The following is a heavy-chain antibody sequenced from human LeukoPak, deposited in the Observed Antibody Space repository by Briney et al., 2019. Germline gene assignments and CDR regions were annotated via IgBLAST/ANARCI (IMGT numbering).Heavy chain of an antibody. CDR2: IYYSGST. CDR3: ATSFEYSSSAASY. Sequence: PSETLSLTCTVSGDSISSSSYYWGWIRQPPGKGLEWIGSIYYSGSTYYNPSLKSRGTISVDTSKNQFSLKLSSVTAADTAVYYCATSFEYSSSAASYWGQGTLVTVSS. J-gene: IGHJ4*02. CDR1: GDSISSSSYY. V-gene: IGHV4-39*01. D-gene: IGHD6-6*01.